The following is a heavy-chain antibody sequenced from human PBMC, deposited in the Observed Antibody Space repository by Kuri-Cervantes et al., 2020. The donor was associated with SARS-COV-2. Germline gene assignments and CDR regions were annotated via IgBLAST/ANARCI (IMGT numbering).Heavy chain of an antibody. CDR2: IIPILGTA. CDR1: GGTFSSYA. CDR3: AREGVVWFGGYFDD. J-gene: IGHJ4*02. Sequence: TVKVSCKASGGTFSSYAISWVRQAPGQGLEWMGRIIPILGTANYAQKSQGRVTMTTDTSTSTAYMELRSLRSDDTAVYYCAREGVVWFGGYFDDWGQGTLVTVSS. D-gene: IGHD3-10*01. V-gene: IGHV1-69*04.